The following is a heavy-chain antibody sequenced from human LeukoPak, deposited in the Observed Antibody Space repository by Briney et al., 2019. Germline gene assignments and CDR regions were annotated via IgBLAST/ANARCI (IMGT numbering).Heavy chain of an antibody. CDR1: GYTFTGYY. CDR3: ASAKYYYDSSAPFDY. J-gene: IGHJ4*02. D-gene: IGHD3-22*01. CDR2: INPNSGGT. Sequence: ASVKVSCKASGYTFTGYYMHWVRQAPGQGLEWMGWINPNSGGTNYAQKFQGRVTMTRDTSISTAYMELSRLRSDDAAVYYCASAKYYYDSSAPFDYWGQGTLVTASS. V-gene: IGHV1-2*02.